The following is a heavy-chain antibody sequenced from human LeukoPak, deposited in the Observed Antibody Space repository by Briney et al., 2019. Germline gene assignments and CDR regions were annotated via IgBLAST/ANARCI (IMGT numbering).Heavy chain of an antibody. CDR2: IRYDGSGK. V-gene: IGHV3-30*02. CDR3: ARDPYSGSYGNYHYYFMDV. J-gene: IGHJ6*03. D-gene: IGHD1-26*01. CDR1: GFTFLSYG. Sequence: WGSLSLSCAASGFTFLSYGMHWVRQAPGKGLEWVAFIRYDGSGKYYADSVKGRFTISRDNSKNTLYLQMNSLRAEDTAVYYCARDPYSGSYGNYHYYFMDVWGKGTTVTISS.